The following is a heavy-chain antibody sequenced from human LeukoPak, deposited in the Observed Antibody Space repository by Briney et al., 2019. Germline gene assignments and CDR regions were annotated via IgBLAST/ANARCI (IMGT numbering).Heavy chain of an antibody. CDR2: XGXXT. Sequence: XGXXTSYAQKFQGRVTMTRDTSTSTVYMELSSLRSEDTAVYYCARDLGDYDILTGYYSQANWFDPWGQGTLVTVSS. CDR3: ARDLGDYDILTGYYSQANWFDP. J-gene: IGHJ5*02. D-gene: IGHD3-9*01. V-gene: IGHV1-46*01.